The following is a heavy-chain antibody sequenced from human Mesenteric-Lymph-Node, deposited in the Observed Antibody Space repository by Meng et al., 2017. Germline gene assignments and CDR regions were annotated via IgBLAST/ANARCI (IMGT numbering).Heavy chain of an antibody. V-gene: IGHV4-61*02. Sequence: SCTVSGGSISSGSYYWSWIRQPAGKGLEWIGRIYTSGSTNYNPSLKSRVTISVDTSKNQFPLKLSSVTAADTAVYYCASGLTVPFYWGQGTLVTVSS. J-gene: IGHJ4*02. CDR3: ASGLTVPFY. CDR2: IYTSGST. CDR1: GGSISSGSYY. D-gene: IGHD4-17*01.